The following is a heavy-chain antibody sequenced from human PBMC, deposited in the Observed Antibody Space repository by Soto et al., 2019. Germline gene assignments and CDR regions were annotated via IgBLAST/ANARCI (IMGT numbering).Heavy chain of an antibody. CDR3: ARREAAAAGTSFDY. J-gene: IGHJ4*02. Sequence: QITLKESGPTLVKPTQTLTLTCTFSGFSLSTSGVGVGWIRQPPGKALEWLALIYWDDDKRYSPSLKSRLTITKDTSKNQVVLTMTNMDPVDTATYYCARREAAAAGTSFDYWGQGTLVTVSS. V-gene: IGHV2-5*02. CDR1: GFSLSTSGVG. D-gene: IGHD6-13*01. CDR2: IYWDDDK.